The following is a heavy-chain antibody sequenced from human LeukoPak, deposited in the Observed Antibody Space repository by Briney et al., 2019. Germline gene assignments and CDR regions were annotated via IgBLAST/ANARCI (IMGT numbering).Heavy chain of an antibody. CDR2: INHSGST. CDR1: GGSFSGYY. CDR3: ARGDRNPPPGFDY. J-gene: IGHJ4*02. Sequence: SETLSLTCAVYGGSFSGYYWSWIRQPPGKGLEWIGEINHSGSTNYNPSLKSRVTISVDTSKNQFSLKLSSVTAVDTAVYYCARGDRNPPPGFDYWGQGTLVTVSS. V-gene: IGHV4-34*01. D-gene: IGHD1-14*01.